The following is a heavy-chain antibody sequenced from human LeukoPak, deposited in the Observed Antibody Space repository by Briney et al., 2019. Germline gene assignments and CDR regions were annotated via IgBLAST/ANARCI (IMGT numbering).Heavy chain of an antibody. CDR3: AREARRDGYPFDY. Sequence: PSETLSLTCTVPGGSISSGGYYWSWIRQHPGKGLEWIGYIYYSGSTYYNPSLKSRVTISVDTSKNQFSLKLSSVTAADTAVYYCAREARRDGYPFDYWGQGTLVTVSS. D-gene: IGHD5-24*01. V-gene: IGHV4-31*03. CDR2: IYYSGST. J-gene: IGHJ4*02. CDR1: GGSISSGGYY.